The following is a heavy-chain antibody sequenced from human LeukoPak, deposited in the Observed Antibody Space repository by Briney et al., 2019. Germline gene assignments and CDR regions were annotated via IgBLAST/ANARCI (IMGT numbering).Heavy chain of an antibody. V-gene: IGHV3-53*01. CDR1: GFTVSSNY. CDR3: AREPKRGSGDYFDY. D-gene: IGHD2-15*01. J-gene: IGHJ4*02. Sequence: GGSLRLSCAASGFTVSSNYMSWVRQAPGKGLERVSVIYSGGSTYYADSVKGRFTISRDNSKNTLYLQMNSLRAEDTAVYYCAREPKRGSGDYFDYWGQGTLVTVSS. CDR2: IYSGGST.